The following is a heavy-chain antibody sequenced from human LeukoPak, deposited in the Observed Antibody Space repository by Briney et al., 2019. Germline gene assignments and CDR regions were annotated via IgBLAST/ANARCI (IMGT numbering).Heavy chain of an antibody. J-gene: IGHJ4*02. V-gene: IGHV3-23*01. CDR3: ARGQVLIDY. CDR1: GFTLSSYA. Sequence: GGSLRLSCAASGFTLSSYAMSWVRQAPGKRLEWVSAISGSGGSTYYADSVKGRFTISRDNSKNTLYLQMNSLRAEDTAVYYCARGQVLIDYWGQGTLVTVSS. CDR2: ISGSGGST.